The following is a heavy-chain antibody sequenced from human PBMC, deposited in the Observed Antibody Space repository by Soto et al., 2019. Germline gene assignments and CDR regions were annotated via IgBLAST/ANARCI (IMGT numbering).Heavy chain of an antibody. D-gene: IGHD3-22*01. V-gene: IGHV4-4*02. J-gene: IGHJ4*02. CDR2: IFHSGST. CDR3: ARWGSGYYPKFDY. CDR1: DGSISSNNW. Sequence: QVQLQESGPGLVKPSGTLSLTCAVSDGSISSNNWWSWVRQPPGKGLEWIGEIFHSGSTNYNPSLKSRVXXSXDXXKNQFSLKLNSVTAADTAVYYCARWGSGYYPKFDYWGQGTLVTVSS.